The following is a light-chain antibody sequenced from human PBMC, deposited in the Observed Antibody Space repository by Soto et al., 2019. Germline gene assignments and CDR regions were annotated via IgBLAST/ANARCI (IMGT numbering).Light chain of an antibody. J-gene: IGLJ1*01. V-gene: IGLV2-14*03. CDR2: DVT. Sequence: QSVLTQPASVSGSPGQSITIPCTGTSTDVGGHNFVSWYQHHPGKAPKLMIYDVTNRPSGVSDRFSGSKSGNTASLTISGLQAEDEADYFCSSYTRVTTFYVFGTGTKLTVL. CDR3: SSYTRVTTFYV. CDR1: STDVGGHNF.